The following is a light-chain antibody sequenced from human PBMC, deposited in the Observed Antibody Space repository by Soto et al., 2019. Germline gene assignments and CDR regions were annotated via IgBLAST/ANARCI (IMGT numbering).Light chain of an antibody. Sequence: EIVLTQSPGTLSLSPGERATLSCRASQSVSSSYLAWYQQKPGQAPRLLIYGASSRATGIPDRFSGSGSGTDFTLTISRLEPEDFAVYYCPQYGSSPRSPLTFGGGTKVEIK. CDR2: GAS. CDR3: PQYGSSPRSPLT. J-gene: IGKJ4*01. CDR1: QSVSSSY. V-gene: IGKV3-20*01.